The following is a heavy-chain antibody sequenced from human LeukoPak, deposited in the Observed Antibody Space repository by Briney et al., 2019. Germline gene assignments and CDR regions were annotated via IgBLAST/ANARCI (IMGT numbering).Heavy chain of an antibody. J-gene: IGHJ4*02. Sequence: HPGGSLRLSCVASGFTFNSYSINWVRQAPGKGLEWVSYISSSSSTVYYADSVKGRFTISRDNAKNSLYLQMNSLRAEDTAVYYCARARGYSYGLDYWGQGTLVTVSS. CDR2: ISSSSSTV. D-gene: IGHD5-18*01. CDR3: ARARGYSYGLDY. CDR1: GFTFNSYS. V-gene: IGHV3-48*01.